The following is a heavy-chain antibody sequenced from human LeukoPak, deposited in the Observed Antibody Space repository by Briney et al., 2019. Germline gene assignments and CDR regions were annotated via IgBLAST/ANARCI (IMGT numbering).Heavy chain of an antibody. CDR2: IRSKAYGGTI. Sequence: PGRSLRLSCTASGFSFGDYAMSWVRQAPGKGLEWVGFIRSKAYGGTIEYAVSVKGRFTISRDDPKSIAYLQMNSLKTEDTAVYYCTRGGRDSSCYADYWGQGTLVTVSS. J-gene: IGHJ4*02. V-gene: IGHV3-49*04. CDR3: TRGGRDSSCYADY. CDR1: GFSFGDYA. D-gene: IGHD3-22*01.